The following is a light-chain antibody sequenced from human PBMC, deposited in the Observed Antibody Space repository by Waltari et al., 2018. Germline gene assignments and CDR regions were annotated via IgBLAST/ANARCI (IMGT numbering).Light chain of an antibody. CDR1: QSISHW. V-gene: IGKV1-5*03. CDR3: QQYHTFYS. Sequence: DIQMTQSPSTLSASVGDTVTITCRASQSISHWLAWYQQKPGKAPKLLIYKTSILERGVPSRFSGVGSETEFALTISRLQPDDFATYHCQQYHTFYSFGQGTKLEIK. CDR2: KTS. J-gene: IGKJ2*03.